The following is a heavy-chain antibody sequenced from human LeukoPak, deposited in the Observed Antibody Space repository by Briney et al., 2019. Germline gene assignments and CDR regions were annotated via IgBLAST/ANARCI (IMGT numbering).Heavy chain of an antibody. J-gene: IGHJ4*02. Sequence: GGSLRLSCAASGFTFSKYAMTWVRQAPGKGLEWVSGISVSGGSINNAESIKGRFTTARDNSKNTMYLQMNSLRAEDTAVYSCAKSNYFDGGGYYFFDYWGQGTVVTVSA. D-gene: IGHD3-22*01. CDR2: ISVSGGSI. CDR1: GFTFSKYA. CDR3: AKSNYFDGGGYYFFDY. V-gene: IGHV3-23*01.